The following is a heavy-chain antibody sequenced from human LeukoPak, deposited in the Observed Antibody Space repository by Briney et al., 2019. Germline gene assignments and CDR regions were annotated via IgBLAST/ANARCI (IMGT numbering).Heavy chain of an antibody. CDR1: GYTFTSYG. V-gene: IGHV1-18*01. J-gene: IGHJ6*02. D-gene: IGHD3-9*01. CDR3: AKGAKYYDILTGYPEKYYYYGMGV. CDR2: ISAYNGNT. Sequence: ASVKVSCKASGYTFTSYGISWVRQAPGQGLEWMGWISAYNGNTNYAQKLQGRVTMTTDTSTSTAYMELRSLRSDDTAVYYCAKGAKYYDILTGYPEKYYYYGMGVWGQGTTVTVSS.